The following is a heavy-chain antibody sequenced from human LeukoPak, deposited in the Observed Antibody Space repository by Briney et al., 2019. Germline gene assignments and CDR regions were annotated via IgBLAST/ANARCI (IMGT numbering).Heavy chain of an antibody. Sequence: PGGSLRLSCAASGFSFSSYGMHWVRRAPGKGLEWVAVISYDGSNKYYADSVKGRFTISRDNSKNTLYLQMNSLRAEDTAVYYCARASRLGAFDIWGQGTMVTVSS. CDR3: ARASRLGAFDI. J-gene: IGHJ3*02. D-gene: IGHD6-13*01. CDR1: GFSFSSYG. V-gene: IGHV3-30*19. CDR2: ISYDGSNK.